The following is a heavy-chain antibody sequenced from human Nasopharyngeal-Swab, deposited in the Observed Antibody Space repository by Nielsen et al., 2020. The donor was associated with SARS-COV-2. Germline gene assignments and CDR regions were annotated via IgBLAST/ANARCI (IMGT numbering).Heavy chain of an antibody. CDR3: ARRGVVVRGGYYFDY. J-gene: IGHJ4*02. D-gene: IGHD2-15*01. V-gene: IGHV4-30-2*01. Sequence: PGKGLEWIGYIYHSGSTYYNPSLKSRVTISVDRSKNQFSLKLSSVTAADTAVYYCARRGVVVRGGYYFDYWGQGTLVTVSS. CDR2: IYHSGST.